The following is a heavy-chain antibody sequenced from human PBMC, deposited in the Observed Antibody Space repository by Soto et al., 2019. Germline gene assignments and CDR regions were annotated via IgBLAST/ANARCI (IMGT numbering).Heavy chain of an antibody. D-gene: IGHD1-20*01. Sequence: GGSLRLSCAASGFTFSSYSMNWVRQAPGKGLEWVSSISSSSSYIYYADSVKGRFTISRDNAKNSLYLQMNSLRAEDTAVYYCATTPVWYGMDVWGQGXTVTVSS. V-gene: IGHV3-21*01. CDR2: ISSSSSYI. J-gene: IGHJ6*02. CDR3: ATTPVWYGMDV. CDR1: GFTFSSYS.